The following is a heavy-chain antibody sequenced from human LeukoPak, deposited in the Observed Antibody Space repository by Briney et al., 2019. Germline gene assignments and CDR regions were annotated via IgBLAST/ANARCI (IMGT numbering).Heavy chain of an antibody. CDR1: GYTFTSYG. D-gene: IGHD3-16*02. Sequence: ASVKVSCKASGYTFTSYGISWVRQAPGQGLEWMGWISAYNGNTNYAQKLQGRDTMTTDTSTSTAYMELRSLRSDDTAVYYCARNPSDYVWGSYRYGYYYYYGMDVWGQGTTVTVSS. CDR3: ARNPSDYVWGSYRYGYYYYYGMDV. V-gene: IGHV1-18*01. CDR2: ISAYNGNT. J-gene: IGHJ6*02.